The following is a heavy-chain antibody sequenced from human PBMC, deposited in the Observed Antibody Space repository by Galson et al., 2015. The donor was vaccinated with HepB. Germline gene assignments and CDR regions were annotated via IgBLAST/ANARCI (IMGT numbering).Heavy chain of an antibody. Sequence: TLSLTCTVSGGSINSGGYYWSWIRQHSERGLEWIGHIYYSGSTYYNPSLKRRLTISVDTSKNQFSLKLSSVTAADTAVYYCARTRASGGDYAFDIWGQGTMVTVSS. CDR1: GGSINSGGYY. J-gene: IGHJ3*02. V-gene: IGHV4-31*03. CDR2: IYYSGST. D-gene: IGHD2-21*01. CDR3: ARTRASGGDYAFDI.